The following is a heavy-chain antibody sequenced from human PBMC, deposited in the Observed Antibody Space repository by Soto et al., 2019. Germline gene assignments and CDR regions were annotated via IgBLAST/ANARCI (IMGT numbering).Heavy chain of an antibody. D-gene: IGHD6-19*01. Sequence: GGSLRLSCAASGFTFSSYWMSWVRQAPGKGLEWVANIKQDGSEKYYVDSVKGRFTISRDNAKNSLYLQMNSLRAEDTAVYYCARDSGYSSGWYPGAFDIWGQGTMVTVSS. CDR3: ARDSGYSSGWYPGAFDI. V-gene: IGHV3-7*01. CDR2: IKQDGSEK. J-gene: IGHJ3*02. CDR1: GFTFSSYW.